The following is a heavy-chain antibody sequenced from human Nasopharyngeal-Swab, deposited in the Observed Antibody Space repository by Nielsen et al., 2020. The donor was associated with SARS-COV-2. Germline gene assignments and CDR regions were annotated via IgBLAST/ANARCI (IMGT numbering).Heavy chain of an antibody. Sequence: SGPTLVKPTQTLTLTCTFSGFSLRTSGVGAGWIRQPPGQALEWLALIYWDDDKRYRPSLKSRLSITKDTSKNQVVLTMTNMDPVDTATYYCIHKKLAVADHEDDYWGQGTLVTVSS. D-gene: IGHD6-19*01. CDR2: IYWDDDK. J-gene: IGHJ4*02. CDR1: GFSLRTSGVG. V-gene: IGHV2-5*02. CDR3: IHKKLAVADHEDDY.